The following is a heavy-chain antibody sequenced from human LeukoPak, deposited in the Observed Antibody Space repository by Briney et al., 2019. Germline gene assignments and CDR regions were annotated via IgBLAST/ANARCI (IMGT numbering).Heavy chain of an antibody. Sequence: GGSLRLSCAASGFTFSSYSMNWVRQAPGKGLEWVSYISSSSSTIYYADSVKGRFTISRDNAKNSLYLQMNSLRDEDTAVYYCAREDAQDYYDSSGYYDYWGQGTLVTVSS. J-gene: IGHJ4*02. V-gene: IGHV3-48*02. D-gene: IGHD3-22*01. CDR1: GFTFSSYS. CDR3: AREDAQDYYDSSGYYDY. CDR2: ISSSSSTI.